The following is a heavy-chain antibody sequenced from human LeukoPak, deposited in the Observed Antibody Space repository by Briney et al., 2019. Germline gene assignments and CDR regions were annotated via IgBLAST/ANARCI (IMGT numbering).Heavy chain of an antibody. CDR2: VYNNGDT. J-gene: IGHJ6*02. CDR1: GGSMISGSYY. CDR3: ARGAGSKGYYYYGMDV. Sequence: PSETLSLTCSVSGGSMISGSYYWSWIRQPAGKGLEWIGRVYNNGDTIYNPSLKSRLTISVDTSKNQFSLKLSSVTAADTAVYYCARGAGSKGYYYYGMDVWGQGTTVTVSS. D-gene: IGHD3-10*01. V-gene: IGHV4-61*10.